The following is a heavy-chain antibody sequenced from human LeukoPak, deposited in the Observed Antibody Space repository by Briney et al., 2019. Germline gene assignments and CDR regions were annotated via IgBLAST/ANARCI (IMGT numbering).Heavy chain of an antibody. J-gene: IGHJ4*02. Sequence: PSETLSLTCTVSGGSISSYYWSWIRQPPGKGLEWIGYIYYSGSTNYNPSLKSRVTISVDTSKNQFSLKLSSVTAADTAVYYCARDSSGWGARRYYFDYWGQGTLVTVSS. CDR3: ARDSSGWGARRYYFDY. D-gene: IGHD6-19*01. CDR1: GGSISSYY. CDR2: IYYSGST. V-gene: IGHV4-59*12.